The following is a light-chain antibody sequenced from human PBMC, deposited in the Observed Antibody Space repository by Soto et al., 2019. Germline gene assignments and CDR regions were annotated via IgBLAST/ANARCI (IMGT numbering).Light chain of an antibody. CDR1: QAIDSW. V-gene: IGKV1-12*01. CDR3: QQYSSSTT. J-gene: IGKJ1*01. Sequence: DIQMTQSPSSVSASVGDRVTITRRASQAIDSWLAWYQQKPGEAPKLLIFTGSLLHSGVPPRFSGSGSGTDFTLTISSLQPEDFASYYCQQYSSSTTFGQGTKVEIK. CDR2: TGS.